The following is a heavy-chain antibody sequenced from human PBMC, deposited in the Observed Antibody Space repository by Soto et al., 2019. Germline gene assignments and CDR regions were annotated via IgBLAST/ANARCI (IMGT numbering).Heavy chain of an antibody. D-gene: IGHD2-21*01. CDR2: ISGSGGST. Sequence: GGSLRLSCAASGFTFSSYAMSWVRQAPGKGLEWVSAISGSGGSTYYADSGKGRFTISRDNSKNTLYLQMNSLRAEDTAVYYCAKDSVVAPDDYYYMDVWGKGTTVTVSS. CDR3: AKDSVVAPDDYYYMDV. V-gene: IGHV3-23*01. J-gene: IGHJ6*03. CDR1: GFTFSSYA.